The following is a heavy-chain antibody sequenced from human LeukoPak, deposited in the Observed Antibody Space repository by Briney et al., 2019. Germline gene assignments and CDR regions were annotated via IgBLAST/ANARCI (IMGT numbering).Heavy chain of an antibody. CDR3: ARGILWWPLDY. CDR2: MNPNSGNT. D-gene: IGHD2-21*01. CDR1: GYTFTSYD. J-gene: IGHJ4*02. Sequence: ASVKVSCKASGYTFTSYDVNWVRQATGQGLEWMGWMNPNSGNTGYAQKFRGRVTMTRNTSISTAYMELSSLRSEDTAVYYCARGILWWPLDYWGQGTLVTVSS. V-gene: IGHV1-8*01.